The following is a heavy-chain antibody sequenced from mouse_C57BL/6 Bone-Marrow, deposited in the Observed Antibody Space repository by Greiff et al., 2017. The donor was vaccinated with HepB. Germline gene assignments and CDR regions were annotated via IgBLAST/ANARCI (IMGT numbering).Heavy chain of an antibody. Sequence: EVHLVESGGGLVQPGGSLKLSCAASGFTFSDYYMYWVRQTPEKRLEWVAYISNGGGSTYYPDTVKGRFTISRDNAKNTLYLQMSRLKSEDTAMYYCASPYYYGSSYVGFAYWGQGTLVTVSA. D-gene: IGHD1-1*01. J-gene: IGHJ3*01. V-gene: IGHV5-12*01. CDR2: ISNGGGST. CDR3: ASPYYYGSSYVGFAY. CDR1: GFTFSDYY.